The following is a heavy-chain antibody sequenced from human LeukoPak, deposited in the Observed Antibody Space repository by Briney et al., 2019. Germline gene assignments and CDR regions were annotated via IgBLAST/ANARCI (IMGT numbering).Heavy chain of an antibody. CDR3: ARGDCSGGSCYSGNDAFDI. CDR2: IKQDGSEK. Sequence: GGSLRLSCAASGFTFSDYWIDWVRQAPGKGLEWVANIKQDGSEKNYLDSVKGRFTISRDNAKNSLYLQMNNLRAEDTAVYYCARGDCSGGSCYSGNDAFDIWGQGTMVTVSS. V-gene: IGHV3-7*01. CDR1: GFTFSDYW. J-gene: IGHJ3*02. D-gene: IGHD2-15*01.